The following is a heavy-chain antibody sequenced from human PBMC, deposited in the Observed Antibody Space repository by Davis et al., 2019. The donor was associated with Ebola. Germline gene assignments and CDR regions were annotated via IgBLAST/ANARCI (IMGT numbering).Heavy chain of an antibody. CDR3: ARECGGSTIFGVVIAEPNDY. Sequence: ASVKVSCKASGYTFTSYYMHWVRQAPGQGLEWMGIINPSGGSTSYAQKFQGRVTMARDTSTSTVYMVLSSLRSEDTAVYYCARECGGSTIFGVVIAEPNDYWGQGTLVTVSS. V-gene: IGHV1-46*01. D-gene: IGHD3-3*01. CDR2: INPSGGST. J-gene: IGHJ4*02. CDR1: GYTFTSYY.